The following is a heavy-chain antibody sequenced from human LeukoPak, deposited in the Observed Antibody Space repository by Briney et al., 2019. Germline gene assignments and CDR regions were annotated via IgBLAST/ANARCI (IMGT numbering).Heavy chain of an antibody. Sequence: GGSLRLSGAASGFMFDDYDMSWVRQAPGKGLEWVSGINWNGGRTGYADSVKGRFTISRDNAKNSLYLQMNSLRAEDTALYYCARDYDYGDYPGYWGQGTLVTVSS. CDR2: INWNGGRT. J-gene: IGHJ4*02. V-gene: IGHV3-20*04. CDR3: ARDYDYGDYPGY. CDR1: GFMFDDYD. D-gene: IGHD4-17*01.